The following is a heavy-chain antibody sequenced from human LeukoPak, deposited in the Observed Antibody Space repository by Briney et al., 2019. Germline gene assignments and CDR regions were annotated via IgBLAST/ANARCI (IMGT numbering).Heavy chain of an antibody. V-gene: IGHV4-59*12. D-gene: IGHD3-10*01. Sequence: SETLSLTCTVSGGSISNNYWTWIRQPPGKGLEWIGYIYHSGSTYYNPSLKSRVTISVDRSKNQFSLKLSSVTAADTAVYYCAREGVRYGSGRPIDYWGQGTLVTVSS. CDR3: AREGVRYGSGRPIDY. CDR2: IYHSGST. CDR1: GGSISNNY. J-gene: IGHJ4*02.